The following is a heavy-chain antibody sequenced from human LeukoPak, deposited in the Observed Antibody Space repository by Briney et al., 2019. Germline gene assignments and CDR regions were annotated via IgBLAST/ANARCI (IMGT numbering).Heavy chain of an antibody. Sequence: GGSLRLSCAASGFTFSSCSMNWVRQAPGKGLEWVSSISSSSSYIYYADSVKGRFTISRDNAKNSLYLQMNSLRAEDTAVYYCARDGNWLFQGSYYYYMDVWGKGTTVTVSS. CDR1: GFTFSSCS. CDR3: ARDGNWLFQGSYYYYMDV. D-gene: IGHD3-9*01. CDR2: ISSSSSYI. V-gene: IGHV3-21*01. J-gene: IGHJ6*03.